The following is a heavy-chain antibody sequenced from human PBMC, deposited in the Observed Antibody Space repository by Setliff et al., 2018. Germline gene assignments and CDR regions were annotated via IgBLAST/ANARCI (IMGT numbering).Heavy chain of an antibody. CDR2: INAGNGNT. D-gene: IGHD6-6*01. CDR1: GYIFTYYA. V-gene: IGHV1-3*01. J-gene: IGHJ2*01. Sequence: VASVKVSCKASGYIFTYYAVHWVRQAPGQRLEWMGWINAGNGNTKYSQKFQGRVTITRDTSASTAYMELSSLTSEDTAVYYCARRPYDSSSARWYFDLWGRGTLVTVSS. CDR3: ARRPYDSSSARWYFDL.